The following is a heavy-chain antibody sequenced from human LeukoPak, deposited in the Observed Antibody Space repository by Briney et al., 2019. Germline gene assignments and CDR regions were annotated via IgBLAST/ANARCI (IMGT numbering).Heavy chain of an antibody. V-gene: IGHV4-59*01. Sequence: KSSETLSLTCTVSGGSISSYYWSWLREPPGKGLGWIGYTHYSRTTTYNPSLKTRITISIDTSKSQFSLKLSSVTAADTAFYYCSTGWDGDGGYWGQGILVTVSS. CDR3: STGWDGDGGY. CDR1: GGSISSYY. J-gene: IGHJ4*02. D-gene: IGHD6-19*01. CDR2: THYSRTT.